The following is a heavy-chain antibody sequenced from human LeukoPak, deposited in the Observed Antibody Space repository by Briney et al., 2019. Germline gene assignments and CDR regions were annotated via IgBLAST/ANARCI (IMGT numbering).Heavy chain of an antibody. Sequence: SETLSLTCTLSGGSISSGSYYWSWIRQPAGKRLEWIGRIYTSGSINYNPSLKSRVTISVDTSKNQFSLKLSSVTAADTAVYYCARAGYGGNSEVVWFDPWGQGTLVTVYS. CDR2: IYTSGSI. CDR1: GGSISSGSYY. J-gene: IGHJ5*02. CDR3: ARAGYGGNSEVVWFDP. V-gene: IGHV4-61*02. D-gene: IGHD4-23*01.